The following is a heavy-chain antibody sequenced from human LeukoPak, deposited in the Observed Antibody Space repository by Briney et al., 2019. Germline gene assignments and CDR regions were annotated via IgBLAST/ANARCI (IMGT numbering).Heavy chain of an antibody. CDR2: IYYISNT. D-gene: IGHD1-26*01. CDR1: GGSFSGYY. J-gene: IGHJ4*02. Sequence: SETLSLTCAVYGGSFSGYYWSWIRQPPGGGLEWIGYIYYISNTNYNPSLKSRVTMSVDPSKNQFSLKLNSVTAADTAVYYCARTQSQSGSYRYYFGYWGQGTLVTVSS. V-gene: IGHV4-59*01. CDR3: ARTQSQSGSYRYYFGY.